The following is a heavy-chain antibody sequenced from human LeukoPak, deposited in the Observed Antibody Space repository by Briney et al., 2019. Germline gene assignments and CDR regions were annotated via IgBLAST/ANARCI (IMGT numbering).Heavy chain of an antibody. CDR3: ARGGMANYFDY. D-gene: IGHD5-24*01. CDR1: GGTFSSYA. J-gene: IGHJ4*02. CDR2: IIPIFGTA. V-gene: IGHV1-69*01. Sequence: SVKVSCKASGGTFSSYAISWVRQAPGQGPEWMGGIIPIFGTANYAQKFQGRVTITADESTSTAYMELNSLRSEDTAVYYCARGGMANYFDYWGQGTLVTVSS.